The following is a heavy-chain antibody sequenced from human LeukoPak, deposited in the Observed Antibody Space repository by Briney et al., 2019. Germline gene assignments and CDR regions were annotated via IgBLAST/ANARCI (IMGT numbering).Heavy chain of an antibody. CDR2: ISWNSGSM. D-gene: IGHD4-17*01. V-gene: IGHV3-9*01. CDR3: ARDPGPSTAFDY. J-gene: IGHJ4*02. Sequence: PGGSLRLSCAAPGFTFDDYAMHWVRQAPGKGLEWVSGISWNSGSMGYADSVKGRFTISRDNAKNSLYLQMNSLRAGDTAVYYCARDPGPSTAFDYWGQGTLVTVSS. CDR1: GFTFDDYA.